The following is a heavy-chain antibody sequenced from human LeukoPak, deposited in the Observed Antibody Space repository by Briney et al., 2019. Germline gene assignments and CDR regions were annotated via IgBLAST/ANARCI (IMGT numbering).Heavy chain of an antibody. Sequence: GGSLRLSCAASGFTFSSYAMHWVRQAPGKGLEWVAVISYDGSNKYYADSVKGRFTISRDNSKNTLYLQMNSLRAEDTAVYYCAREADLWGQGTLVTVSS. J-gene: IGHJ4*02. CDR2: ISYDGSNK. CDR3: AREADL. D-gene: IGHD6-19*01. V-gene: IGHV3-30-3*01. CDR1: GFTFSSYA.